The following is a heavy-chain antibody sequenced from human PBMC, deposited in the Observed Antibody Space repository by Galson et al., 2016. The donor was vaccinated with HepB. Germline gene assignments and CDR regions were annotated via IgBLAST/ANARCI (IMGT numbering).Heavy chain of an antibody. CDR1: GYTFTSYG. CDR3: ARDKDSSSSEADY. J-gene: IGHJ4*01. D-gene: IGHD6-6*01. CDR2: SSAYNGNT. Sequence: SVKVSCKASGYTFTSYGISWVRQDPGQGLEWMGWSSAYNGNTNYAQKPQGRATMTTDTSTSKAYMELRSLRSDDTAVYYCARDKDSSSSEADYWGQGTLITVSS. V-gene: IGHV1-18*01.